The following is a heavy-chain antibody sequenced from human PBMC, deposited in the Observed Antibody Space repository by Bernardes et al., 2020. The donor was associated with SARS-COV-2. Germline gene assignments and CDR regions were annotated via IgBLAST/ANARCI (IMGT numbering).Heavy chain of an antibody. CDR2: IYWVDDK. CDR3: AHSGAAGHYYYYGMDV. V-gene: IGHV2-5*02. CDR1: GFSLSTSGVG. D-gene: IGHD6-13*01. J-gene: IGHJ6*04. Sequence: SGPTLVKPTQTLTLTCTFSGFSLSTSGVGVGWIRQPPGKALEWLALIYWVDDKRYSPSLKSMLTLTKDTSKNQVVLTMTNMDPVDTATYYCAHSGAAGHYYYYGMDVWGKGTTVTVSS.